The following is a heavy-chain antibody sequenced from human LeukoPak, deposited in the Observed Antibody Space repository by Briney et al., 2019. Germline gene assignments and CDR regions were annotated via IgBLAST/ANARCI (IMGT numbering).Heavy chain of an antibody. Sequence: SETLSLTCTVSGGSISSGSYYWGWVRQPAGKGLEWIGRIYTSGSTNYNPSLKSRVTISVDTFKNQFSLKLSSVTAADTAVYYCARDGTYYDFWSGYSYYYYGMDVWGQGTTVTVSS. V-gene: IGHV4-61*02. D-gene: IGHD3-3*01. CDR2: IYTSGST. J-gene: IGHJ6*02. CDR3: ARDGTYYDFWSGYSYYYYGMDV. CDR1: GGSISSGSYY.